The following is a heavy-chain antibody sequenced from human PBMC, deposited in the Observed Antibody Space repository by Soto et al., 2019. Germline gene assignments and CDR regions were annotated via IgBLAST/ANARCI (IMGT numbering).Heavy chain of an antibody. CDR3: ARHRGYSSSSLDY. J-gene: IGHJ4*02. CDR2: IYYSGST. V-gene: IGHV4-39*01. D-gene: IGHD6-6*01. Sequence: SETLSLTCTVSGGSISSSSYYWGWIRQPPGKGLEWIGSIYYSGSTYYNPSLKSRVTMSVDTSKNQFSLKLSSVTAADTAVYYCARHRGYSSSSLDYWGQGTLVTVSS. CDR1: GGSISSSSYY.